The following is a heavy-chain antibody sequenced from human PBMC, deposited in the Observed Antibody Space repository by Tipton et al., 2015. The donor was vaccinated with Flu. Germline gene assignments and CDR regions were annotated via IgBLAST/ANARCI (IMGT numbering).Heavy chain of an antibody. CDR3: ARTRGGYCSSTSCFADYFDF. CDR1: GFTFNTYW. D-gene: IGHD2-2*01. CDR2: IKQGGSEE. Sequence: LGLSCAASGFTFNTYWMSWVRQAPGKGLEWVANIKQGGSEEYYVDSVKGRFTISRDNAKNSLYLQMNSLRAEDTAVYYCARTRGGYCSSTSCFADYFDFWGQGTLVAVSP. V-gene: IGHV3-7*01. J-gene: IGHJ4*02.